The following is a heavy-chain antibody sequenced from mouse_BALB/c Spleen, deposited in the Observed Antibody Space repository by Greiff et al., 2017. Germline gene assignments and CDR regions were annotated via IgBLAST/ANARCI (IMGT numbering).Heavy chain of an antibody. J-gene: IGHJ3*01. CDR1: GFTFSSFG. CDR2: ISSGSSTI. D-gene: IGHD1-1*01. V-gene: IGHV5-17*02. CDR3: ATYYYGSSYVGFAY. Sequence: EVKLVESGGGLVQPGGSRKLSCAASGFTFSSFGMHWVRQAPEKGLEWVAYISSGSSTIYYADTVKGRFTISRDNPKNTLFLQMTSLRSEDTAMYYCATYYYGSSYVGFAYWGQGTLVTVSA.